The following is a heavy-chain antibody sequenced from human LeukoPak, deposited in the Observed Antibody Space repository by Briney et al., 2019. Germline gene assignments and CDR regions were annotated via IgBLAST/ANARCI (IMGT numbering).Heavy chain of an antibody. CDR1: GFTFSSYE. J-gene: IGHJ4*02. Sequence: GGSLRLSCAVSGFTFSSYEMNWVRQAPGKGLEWVSYISSSGSTIYYADSVKGRFTISRDNAKSSLYLQMNSLRAEDTAVYYCASAFCSGGSCYPDYWGQGTLVTVSS. D-gene: IGHD2-15*01. CDR3: ASAFCSGGSCYPDY. V-gene: IGHV3-48*03. CDR2: ISSSGSTI.